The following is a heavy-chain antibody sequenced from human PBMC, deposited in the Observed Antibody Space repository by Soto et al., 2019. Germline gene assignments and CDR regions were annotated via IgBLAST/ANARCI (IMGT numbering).Heavy chain of an antibody. V-gene: IGHV1-24*01. CDR3: AVGRPGIAVAGSRRAFDI. Sequence: ASVKVSCKVSGHTLTELSMHWVRQAPGKGLEWMGGFDPEDGETIYAQKFQGRVTMTEDTSTDTAYMELSSLRSEDTAVYYCAVGRPGIAVAGSRRAFDIWGQGTMVTVSS. CDR2: FDPEDGET. CDR1: GHTLTELS. J-gene: IGHJ3*02. D-gene: IGHD6-19*01.